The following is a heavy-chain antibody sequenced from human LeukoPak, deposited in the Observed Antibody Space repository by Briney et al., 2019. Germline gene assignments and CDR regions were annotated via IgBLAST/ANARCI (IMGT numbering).Heavy chain of an antibody. CDR3: VYDSSGFKRTFDY. V-gene: IGHV3-23*01. J-gene: IGHJ4*02. CDR2: ISGSGGST. D-gene: IGHD3-22*01. Sequence: PGGSLRLSCAASGFTFSSYAMSWVRQAPGKGLEWVSAISGSGGSTYYADSVKGRFTISRDNSKNTLYLQMNSLRAEDTAVYYCVYDSSGFKRTFDYWGQGTLVTVSS. CDR1: GFTFSSYA.